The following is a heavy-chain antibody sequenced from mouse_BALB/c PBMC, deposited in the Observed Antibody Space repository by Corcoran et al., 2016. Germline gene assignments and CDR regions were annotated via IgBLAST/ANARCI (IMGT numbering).Heavy chain of an antibody. J-gene: IGHJ4*01. CDR3: ALNRHYAMDY. CDR2: IDPANGNT. Sequence: EVQLQQSGAELVKPGASVKLSCTASGFNIKDTYMHWVKQRPEQGLEWIGRIDPANGNTKYEPKFQGQATITAATSSNTAYLQLSSLTSEDTAFYYCALNRHYAMDYWGQGTSVTVSS. V-gene: IGHV14-3*02. CDR1: GFNIKDTY.